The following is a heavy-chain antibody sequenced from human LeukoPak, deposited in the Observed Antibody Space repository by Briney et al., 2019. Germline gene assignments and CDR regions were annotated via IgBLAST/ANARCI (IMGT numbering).Heavy chain of an antibody. D-gene: IGHD3-22*01. Sequence: SVKVSCKASGGTFSSYAISWVRQAPGQGLEWMGGIIPIFGTANYAQKFQGRVTITTDESTSTAYMELSSLRSEDTAVYYCARAGPPPRQLVFYDSIGYYDYWGQGTLVTVSS. CDR2: IIPIFGTA. J-gene: IGHJ4*02. CDR3: ARAGPPPRQLVFYDSIGYYDY. CDR1: GGTFSSYA. V-gene: IGHV1-69*05.